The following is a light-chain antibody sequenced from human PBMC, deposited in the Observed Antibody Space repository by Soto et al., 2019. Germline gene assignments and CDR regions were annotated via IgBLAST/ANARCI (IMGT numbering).Light chain of an antibody. CDR3: QQYNSYSPRIT. J-gene: IGKJ5*01. Sequence: DIQMTQSPSTLSASVVDRVTITCRASQSISSWLAWYQKKPGKTPRLLIYKASSLESGVPSRFSGSASETEFYLTISSLQPDDFATYYCQQYNSYSPRITFRQGTRLEIK. V-gene: IGKV1-5*03. CDR1: QSISSW. CDR2: KAS.